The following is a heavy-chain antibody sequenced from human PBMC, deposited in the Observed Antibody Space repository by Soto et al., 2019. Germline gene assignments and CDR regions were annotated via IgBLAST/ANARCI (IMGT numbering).Heavy chain of an antibody. V-gene: IGHV4-4*02. J-gene: IGHJ4*02. CDR2: IYHSGST. CDR3: ARGLISGSKYSGRWYLFDS. Sequence: SETLSLTCAVSGGSISSSNWWSWVRQPPGRGLEWIGEIYHSGSTNYNPSLKSRVTISVHTSNSQFSLKLSSVTAADTAVYYCARGLISGSKYSGRWYLFDSWGQGTQVTVSS. CDR1: GGSISSSNW. D-gene: IGHD1-26*01.